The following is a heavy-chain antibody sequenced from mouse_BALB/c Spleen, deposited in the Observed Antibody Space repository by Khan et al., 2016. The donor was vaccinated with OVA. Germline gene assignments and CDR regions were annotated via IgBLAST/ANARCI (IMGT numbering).Heavy chain of an antibody. J-gene: IGHJ3*01. CDR3: ARHRFTSPAAWFAY. D-gene: IGHD1-1*01. Sequence: EVQVVESGGDLVKPGGSLKLSCEASGFTFSSYGMSWVRQTPDKRLEWVATISNGGSYTYYPDSVKGRLTISRDNATNTLYMQMSSLKSEDTAMYYCARHRFTSPAAWFAYWGQGTLVTVSA. CDR2: ISNGGSYT. CDR1: GFTFSSYG. V-gene: IGHV5-6*01.